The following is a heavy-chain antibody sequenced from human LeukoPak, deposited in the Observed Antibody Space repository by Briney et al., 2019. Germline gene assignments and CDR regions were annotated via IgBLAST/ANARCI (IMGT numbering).Heavy chain of an antibody. Sequence: ASVKVSCKASGYTFTDNYMHWVRQAPGQGLEWMGWINPNSGGTNYAQKFQGRVTMTRDTSASTAYMELSSLRSEDMAVYYCASLKNYYDSSGYLVTDAFDIWGQGTMVTVSS. CDR3: ASLKNYYDSSGYLVTDAFDI. J-gene: IGHJ3*02. CDR2: INPNSGGT. D-gene: IGHD3-22*01. CDR1: GYTFTDNY. V-gene: IGHV1-2*02.